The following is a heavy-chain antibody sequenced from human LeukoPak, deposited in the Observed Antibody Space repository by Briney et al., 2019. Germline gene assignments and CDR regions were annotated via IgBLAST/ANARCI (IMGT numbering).Heavy chain of an antibody. CDR2: INPNSGGT. CDR3: ARLHYYDSSGYYWGGYYFDY. V-gene: IGHV1-2*02. J-gene: IGHJ4*02. CDR1: GGTFSSYA. Sequence: ASVKVSCKASGGTFSSYAISWVRQAPGQGLEWMGWINPNSGGTNYAQKFQGRVTMTRDTSISTAYMKLSRLRSDDTAVYYCARLHYYDSSGYYWGGYYFDYWGQGTLVTASS. D-gene: IGHD3-22*01.